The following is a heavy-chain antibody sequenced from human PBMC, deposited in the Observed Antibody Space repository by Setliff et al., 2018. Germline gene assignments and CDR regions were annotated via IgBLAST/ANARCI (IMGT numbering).Heavy chain of an antibody. CDR3: AREQWLDPPGYYYMDV. CDR2: IYIGGSA. Sequence: ETLSLTCSVSGGSISSYYWSWIRQPAGKGLEWIGHIYIGGSANYNPSLKSRVTMSIDTSKNQFSLKLNSVTAADMAVYYCAREQWLDPPGYYYMDVWAKGTTVTVSS. D-gene: IGHD6-19*01. J-gene: IGHJ6*03. CDR1: GGSISSYY. V-gene: IGHV4-4*07.